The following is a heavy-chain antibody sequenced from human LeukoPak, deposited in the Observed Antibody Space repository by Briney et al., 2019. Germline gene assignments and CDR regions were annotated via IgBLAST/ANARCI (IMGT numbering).Heavy chain of an antibody. CDR1: GGTFSSYA. V-gene: IGHV1-69*13. Sequence: SVKVSCKASGGTFSSYAISWVRQAPGQGLEWMGGIIPIFGTANYAQKFQGRVTITADESTSTAYMELSSLRSEDTAVYYCAREREEWMGFDYWGQGTLVTVSS. CDR2: IIPIFGTA. D-gene: IGHD6-19*01. J-gene: IGHJ4*02. CDR3: AREREEWMGFDY.